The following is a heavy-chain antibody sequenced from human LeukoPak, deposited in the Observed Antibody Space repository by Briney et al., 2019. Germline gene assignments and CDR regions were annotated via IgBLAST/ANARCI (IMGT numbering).Heavy chain of an antibody. J-gene: IGHJ4*02. CDR3: ARQREYYESSGYYSFDY. D-gene: IGHD3-22*01. V-gene: IGHV4-59*08. Sequence: SETLSLTCTVSGGSISTYYWSWIRQPPGKGLEWIGYIYSSGSTNYNPSLKSRVTISVDTSKNQFSLKLSSVTAADTAVYYCARQREYYESSGYYSFDYWGQGTLVTVSS. CDR2: IYSSGST. CDR1: GGSISTYY.